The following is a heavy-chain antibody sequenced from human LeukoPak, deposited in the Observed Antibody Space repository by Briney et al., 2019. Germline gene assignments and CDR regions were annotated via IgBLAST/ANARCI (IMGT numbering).Heavy chain of an antibody. CDR2: INPNSGGT. Sequence: ASVKVSCKASGYTFTGYYMHWVRRAPGQGLEWMGWINPNSGGTNYAQKFQGRVTMTRDTSISTAYMELSRLRSDDTAVYYCARVALNGDYYGMDVWGQGTTVTVSS. CDR1: GYTFTGYY. D-gene: IGHD3-16*01. V-gene: IGHV1-2*02. CDR3: ARVALNGDYYGMDV. J-gene: IGHJ6*02.